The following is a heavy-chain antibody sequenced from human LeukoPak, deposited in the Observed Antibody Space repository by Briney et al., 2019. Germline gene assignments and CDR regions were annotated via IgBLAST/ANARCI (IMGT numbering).Heavy chain of an antibody. J-gene: IGHJ6*03. CDR3: ARAGTSYYCSGGSCSVDYYYMDV. CDR1: GDSVSSNSGT. V-gene: IGHV6-1*01. Sequence: SQTLSLTCAISGDSVSSNSGTWNWIRQSPSRGLELLGRTYYRSRWSNDYAVFVKSRITINPDTSKNQFSLHLNSVTPEDTAVYYCARAGTSYYCSGGSCSVDYYYMDVCGKGTTVTVSS. D-gene: IGHD2-15*01. CDR2: TYYRSRWSN.